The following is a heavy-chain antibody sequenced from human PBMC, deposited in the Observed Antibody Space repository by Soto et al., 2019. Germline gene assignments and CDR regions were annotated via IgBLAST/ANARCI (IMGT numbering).Heavy chain of an antibody. Sequence: QVQLQESGPGLVKPSETLSLTCTVSGGSISSYYWSWIRQPAGKGLEWIGRIYTSGSTNYNPSLKSRVTRSVDTSKNQFTLKLSSLTAADTAVYYCERENDWNQGHFDYWGQETLVTVSS. CDR2: IYTSGST. CDR1: GGSISSYY. J-gene: IGHJ4*02. D-gene: IGHD1-1*01. V-gene: IGHV4-4*07. CDR3: ERENDWNQGHFDY.